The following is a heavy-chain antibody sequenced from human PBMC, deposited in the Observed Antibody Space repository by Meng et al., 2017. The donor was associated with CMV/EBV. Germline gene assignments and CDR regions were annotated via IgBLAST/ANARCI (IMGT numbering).Heavy chain of an antibody. V-gene: IGHV3-53*01. Sequence: LSLSFAASGFTVSSHYMSWVRQAPGKGLEWVSVIYSGGSTYYADSVKGRFTISRDIARNTIYMQMNSLRVEDTAVYYCARGNWGLGYWGQGTLVTVSS. CDR2: IYSGGST. J-gene: IGHJ4*02. CDR1: GFTVSSHY. CDR3: ARGNWGLGY. D-gene: IGHD7-27*01.